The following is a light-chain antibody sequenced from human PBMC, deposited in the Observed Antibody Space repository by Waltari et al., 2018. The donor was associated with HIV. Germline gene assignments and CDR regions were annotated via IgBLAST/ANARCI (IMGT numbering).Light chain of an antibody. CDR1: SSDIGSYNR. Sequence: QSTLTQPPSVSGSLGQSVTIACSGTSSDIGSYNRVSWYQQPPGTAPKLIIYEVTKRPSVVAFRFSGSKSGNTASLTISGLQAEDEADYYCSSYTTSSTWVFGGVTQLTVL. CDR3: SSYTTSSTWV. CDR2: EVT. V-gene: IGLV2-18*02. J-gene: IGLJ3*02.